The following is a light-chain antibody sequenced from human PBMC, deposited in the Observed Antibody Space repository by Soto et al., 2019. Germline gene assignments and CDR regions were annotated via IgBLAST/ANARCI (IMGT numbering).Light chain of an antibody. J-gene: IGKJ3*01. V-gene: IGKV1-39*01. CDR2: AVS. CDR1: QSISNY. CDR3: QQTYSALRT. Sequence: DIQMTQSPSSLSASVGDRVTITCRASQSISNYLNWYQQIPGKAPKVLIYAVSNLQTGVPSRFSGSGSGTDVTLTISSLHPEDFATYYCQQTYSALRTFGPGTKVDIK.